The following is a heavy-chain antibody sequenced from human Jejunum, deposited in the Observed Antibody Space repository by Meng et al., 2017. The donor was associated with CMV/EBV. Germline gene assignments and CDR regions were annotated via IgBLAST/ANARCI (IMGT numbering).Heavy chain of an antibody. J-gene: IGHJ4*02. V-gene: IGHV3-74*01. D-gene: IGHD3-3*01. CDR2: VSSDGSST. Sequence: LSCGASGFPFSSYWMHWVRQVPGKGLVWVARVSSDGSSTSYADSVKGRFTISRDNAKNTLYLQMDSLRSEDTAVYYCASNRGYWGQGTLVTVSS. CDR3: ASNRGY. CDR1: GFPFSSYW.